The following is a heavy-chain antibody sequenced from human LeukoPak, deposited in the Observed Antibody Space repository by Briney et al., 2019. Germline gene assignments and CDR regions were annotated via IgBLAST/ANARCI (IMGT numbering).Heavy chain of an antibody. CDR1: GFTFSSYG. CDR3: AKGHDV. CDR2: ISYDGSNK. V-gene: IGHV3-30*18. J-gene: IGHJ6*02. Sequence: GGSLRLSCAASGFTFSSYGTHWVRQAPGKGLEWVAVISYDGSNKYYADSVKGRFTISRDNSKNTLYLQMNSLRAEDTAVYYCAKGHDVWGQGTTVTVSS.